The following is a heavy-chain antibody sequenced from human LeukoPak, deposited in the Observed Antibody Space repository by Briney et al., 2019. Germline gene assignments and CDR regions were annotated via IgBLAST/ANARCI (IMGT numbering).Heavy chain of an antibody. Sequence: PGGSLRLSCAASEFTFSSYWMHWVRQTPGKGLVWVSRIDTDGSSATYADSVKGRFTISRDNAKNTVYLQMNSLRVEDTGVYYCASALTTVTPHFHCWGQGTLATVSS. J-gene: IGHJ4*02. D-gene: IGHD4-17*01. CDR3: ASALTTVTPHFHC. CDR2: IDTDGSSA. V-gene: IGHV3-74*01. CDR1: EFTFSSYW.